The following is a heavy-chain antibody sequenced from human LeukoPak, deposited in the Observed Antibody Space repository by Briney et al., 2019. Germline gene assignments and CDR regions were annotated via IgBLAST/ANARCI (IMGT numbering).Heavy chain of an antibody. CDR2: ISAYNGNT. J-gene: IGHJ5*02. Sequence: ASVKVSCKASGYTFTSYGISWVRQAPGQGLEWMGWISAYNGNTNYARKLQGRVTMTTDTSTSTAYTELRSLRSDDTAVYYCASHPLGYCSSTSCLVRVNWFDPWGQGTLVTVSS. CDR1: GYTFTSYG. CDR3: ASHPLGYCSSTSCLVRVNWFDP. V-gene: IGHV1-18*01. D-gene: IGHD2-2*01.